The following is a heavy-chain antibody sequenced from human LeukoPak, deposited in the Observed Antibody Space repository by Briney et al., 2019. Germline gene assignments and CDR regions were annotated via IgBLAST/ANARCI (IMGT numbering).Heavy chain of an antibody. D-gene: IGHD6-13*01. CDR3: ARDLIAADVYYGMDV. J-gene: IGHJ6*02. CDR1: GFTFSTFL. V-gene: IGHV3-74*01. Sequence: PGGSQRLSCAASGFTFSTFLMHWVRQAPGKGLVWVSRINSDGSSTIYADSVRGRFTISRDNAKNTLYLQMNSLRAEDTAVYYCARDLIAADVYYGMDVWGQGTTVTVSS. CDR2: INSDGSST.